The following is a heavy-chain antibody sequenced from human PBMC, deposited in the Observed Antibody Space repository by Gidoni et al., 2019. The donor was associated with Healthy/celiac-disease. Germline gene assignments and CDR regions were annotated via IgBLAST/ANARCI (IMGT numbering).Heavy chain of an antibody. CDR3: AGIVVVPDAWDY. D-gene: IGHD2-2*01. Sequence: QVQLQESGPGLVKPSQPLSLTCPVSGGSISSGGYYWSWIRQHPGKGLEWLGYIYYSGSTYYNPALKSRVTISVDTSKNQFSLKLSSVTAADTAVYYCAGIVVVPDAWDYWGQGTLVTVSS. V-gene: IGHV4-31*03. CDR2: IYYSGST. J-gene: IGHJ4*02. CDR1: GGSISSGGYY.